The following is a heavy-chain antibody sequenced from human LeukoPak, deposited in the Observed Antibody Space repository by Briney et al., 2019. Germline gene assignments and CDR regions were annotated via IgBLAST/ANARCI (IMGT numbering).Heavy chain of an antibody. V-gene: IGHV3-23*01. CDR1: GFTFSSYA. CDR2: ISGSSGST. D-gene: IGHD6-13*01. CDR3: AKDRFVGSSWYYFDY. J-gene: IGHJ4*02. Sequence: PGGSLRLSCAASGFTFSSYAMSWVRQAPGKGLEWVSGISGSSGSTYYADSVKGRFTISRDNSKNTLYLQMNSLRAEDTAVYYCAKDRFVGSSWYYFDYWGQGTLVPVSS.